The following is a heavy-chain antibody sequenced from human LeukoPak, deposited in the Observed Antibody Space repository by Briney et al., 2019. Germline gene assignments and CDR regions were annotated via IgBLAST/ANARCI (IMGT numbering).Heavy chain of an antibody. CDR2: ISSSGSTI. V-gene: IGHV3-11*01. CDR1: GFTFSDYY. D-gene: IGHD4-17*01. Sequence: GGSLRPSCAASGFTFSDYYMSWIRQAPGKGLEWVSYISSSGSTIYYADSVKGRFTISRDNAKNSLYLQMNSLRAEDTAVYYCARVPTVTSTHDAFDIWGQGTMVTVSS. CDR3: ARVPTVTSTHDAFDI. J-gene: IGHJ3*02.